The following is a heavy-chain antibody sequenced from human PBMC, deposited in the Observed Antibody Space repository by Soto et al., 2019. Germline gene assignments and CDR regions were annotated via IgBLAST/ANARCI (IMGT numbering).Heavy chain of an antibody. CDR3: TTDIMPWLKLDY. D-gene: IGHD3-16*01. V-gene: IGHV3-15*07. CDR1: GFTFTNAW. J-gene: IGHJ4*02. CDR2: IKTKNEGGAT. Sequence: GGSLRLSCAASGFTFTNAWTNWVRQAPGKGLEWVGHIKTKNEGGATDYAAPAKGRFTISRDDSKNTVHLQMNSLKSEDTAVYYCTTDIMPWLKLDYWGQGTLVTVSS.